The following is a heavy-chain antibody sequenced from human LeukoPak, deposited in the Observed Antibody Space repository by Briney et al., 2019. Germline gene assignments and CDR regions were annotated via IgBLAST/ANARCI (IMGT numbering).Heavy chain of an antibody. Sequence: GGSLRLSCAASGFTFSSYAMSWVRQAPGKGLEWVSAISGSGGSAYYADSVKGRFTISRDNPKNTLYLQMNSLRAEDTAVYYCAKDPVVVVVAADFDYWGQGTLVTVSS. CDR1: GFTFSSYA. CDR2: ISGSGGSA. CDR3: AKDPVVVVVAADFDY. V-gene: IGHV3-23*01. J-gene: IGHJ4*02. D-gene: IGHD2-15*01.